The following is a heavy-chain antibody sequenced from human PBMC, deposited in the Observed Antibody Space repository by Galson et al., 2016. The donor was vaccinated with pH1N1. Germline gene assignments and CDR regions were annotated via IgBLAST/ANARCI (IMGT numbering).Heavy chain of an antibody. Sequence: QSGAEVKQPGESLKISCEGSGYIFTNYWIGWVRQMPGKGLELMGIIYPGDSDTRYSPSFQGRVTISVDKSINIAYLQWSNLKASGTSIYFCARLSASSDGRAQYYMDVWGKGTTVTVSS. CDR1: GYIFTNYW. CDR2: IYPGDSDT. CDR3: ARLSASSDGRAQYYMDV. V-gene: IGHV5-51*01. D-gene: IGHD5-24*01. J-gene: IGHJ6*03.